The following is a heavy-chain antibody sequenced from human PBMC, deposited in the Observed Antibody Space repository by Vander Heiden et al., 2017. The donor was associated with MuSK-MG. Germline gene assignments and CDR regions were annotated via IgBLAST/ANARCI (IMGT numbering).Heavy chain of an antibody. CDR2: ISAGNGNT. V-gene: IGHV1-3*01. Sequence: QVQLVQSGAEVKKPGASVKISCKASGYTFTSYAMQWVRQAPGQRLEWMGWISAGNGNTKYSRKFQGRVTITRDTSASTAYMELSSLRSEDSAVYYCARDAEQQWLVVSPDFDYWGQGTLVTVSS. J-gene: IGHJ4*02. CDR3: ARDAEQQWLVVSPDFDY. D-gene: IGHD6-19*01. CDR1: GYTFTSYA.